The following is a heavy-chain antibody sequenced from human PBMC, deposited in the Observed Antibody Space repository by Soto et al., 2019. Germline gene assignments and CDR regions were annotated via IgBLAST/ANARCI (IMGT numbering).Heavy chain of an antibody. CDR2: IYYSGST. Sequence: QVQLQESGPGLVKPSQTLSLTCTVSGGSISSGGYYWSWIRQHPGKGLEWIGYIYYSGSTYYNPXXKSRVTISVDXXKXQXFLKLSSVTAADTAVYYCARGRGIVATINRSLLFDYWGQGTLVTVSS. CDR1: GGSISSGGYY. V-gene: IGHV4-31*03. J-gene: IGHJ4*02. CDR3: ARGRGIVATINRSLLFDY. D-gene: IGHD5-12*01.